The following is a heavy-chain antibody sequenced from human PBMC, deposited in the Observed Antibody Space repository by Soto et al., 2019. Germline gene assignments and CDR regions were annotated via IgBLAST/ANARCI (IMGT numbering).Heavy chain of an antibody. D-gene: IGHD1-26*01. Sequence: QVQLVQSGAEMKQPGASVKLSCQASGYIFIHCFMHWVRQAPRQGLEWLGGINPSSGTTTYAQKFQGRVTVTRDTSTSTVYTELSSLGSGDTAMYYCARSLGETTSLFDYRGQGSLVTVSA. CDR3: ARSLGETTSLFDY. V-gene: IGHV1-46*01. CDR1: GYIFIHCF. J-gene: IGHJ4*02. CDR2: INPSSGTT.